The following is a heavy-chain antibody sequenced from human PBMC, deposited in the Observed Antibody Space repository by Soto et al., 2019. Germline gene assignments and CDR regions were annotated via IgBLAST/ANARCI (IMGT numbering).Heavy chain of an antibody. CDR3: ARDSLERLGMDV. CDR1: GFTFSSYS. D-gene: IGHD1-1*01. Sequence: GGSLRLSCAASGFTFSSYSMNWVRQAPGKGLEWVSSISSSSSYIYYADSVKGRFTISRDNAKNSLYLQMNSLRAEDTAVYYCARDSLERLGMDVWGQGTTVTVSS. V-gene: IGHV3-21*01. CDR2: ISSSSSYI. J-gene: IGHJ6*02.